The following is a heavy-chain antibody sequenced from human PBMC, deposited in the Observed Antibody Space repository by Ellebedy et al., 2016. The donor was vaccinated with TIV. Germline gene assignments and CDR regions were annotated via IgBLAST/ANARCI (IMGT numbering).Heavy chain of an antibody. J-gene: IGHJ4*02. Sequence: SETLSLXXTVSGGSISSGDYYWSWIRQPPGKGLEWIGYIYYSGSTYYNPSLKSRVTISVDTSENQFSLKLSSVTAADTAVYYCARERYSSGWLIDYWGQGTLVTVSS. D-gene: IGHD6-19*01. V-gene: IGHV4-30-4*01. CDR3: ARERYSSGWLIDY. CDR1: GGSISSGDYY. CDR2: IYYSGST.